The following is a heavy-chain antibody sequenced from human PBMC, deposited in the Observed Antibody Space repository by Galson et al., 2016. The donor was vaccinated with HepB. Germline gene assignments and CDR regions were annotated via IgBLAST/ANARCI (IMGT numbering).Heavy chain of an antibody. CDR2: IYYSGNT. J-gene: IGHJ3*01. V-gene: IGHV4-39*01. D-gene: IGHD5-24*01. CDR3: ARQMEMPTTGGFDV. Sequence: SETLSLTCTVSGGSISSSSYYWGWIRQPPGRGLEWIASIYYSGNTYYNPSLKSRVTISVDTSKNQFPLKLSSVTAADMAVYYCARQMEMPTTGGFDVWGRGTMVTVSS. CDR1: GGSISSSSYY.